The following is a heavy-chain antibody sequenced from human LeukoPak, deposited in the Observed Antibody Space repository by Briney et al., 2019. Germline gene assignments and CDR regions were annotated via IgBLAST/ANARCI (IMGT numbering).Heavy chain of an antibody. CDR2: ISGSGGST. D-gene: IGHD2-2*01. CDR1: GFTFSSYA. CDR3: ALGYCSSTSCFGFDY. J-gene: IGHJ4*02. Sequence: PGGSLRLSCAASGFTFSSYAMSWVRQAPGKGLEWVSAISGSGGSTYYADSVKGRFTISRVNSKNTLYLQMNSLRAEDTAVYYCALGYCSSTSCFGFDYWGQGTLVTVSS. V-gene: IGHV3-23*01.